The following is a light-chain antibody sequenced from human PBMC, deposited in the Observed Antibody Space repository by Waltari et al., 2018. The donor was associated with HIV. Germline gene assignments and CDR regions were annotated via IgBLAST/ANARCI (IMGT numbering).Light chain of an antibody. V-gene: IGLV3-1*01. Sequence: SYALTQPPSVSVSPGQTATITSSGYKLWSRPVCWYEQKPGQSPLLVIYDDTKRPSGIPERFSGSNSVNTATLTISGTQAVDEADYYCLAWDSSTVIFGGGTRLTVL. CDR3: LAWDSSTVI. J-gene: IGLJ2*01. CDR2: DDT. CDR1: KLWSRP.